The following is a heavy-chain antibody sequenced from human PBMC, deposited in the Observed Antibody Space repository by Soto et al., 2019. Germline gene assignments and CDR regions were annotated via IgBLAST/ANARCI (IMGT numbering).Heavy chain of an antibody. CDR3: ARDRGTGTPKLELRGYWFDP. D-gene: IGHD1-7*01. CDR1: GGSISSGGYY. Sequence: SETLSLTCTVSGGSISSGGYYWSRIRQHPGKGLEWIGYIYYSGSTYYNPSLKSRVTISVDTSKNQFSLKLSSVTAADTAVYYCARDRGTGTPKLELRGYWFDPWGQGTLVTSPQ. CDR2: IYYSGST. J-gene: IGHJ5*02. V-gene: IGHV4-31*03.